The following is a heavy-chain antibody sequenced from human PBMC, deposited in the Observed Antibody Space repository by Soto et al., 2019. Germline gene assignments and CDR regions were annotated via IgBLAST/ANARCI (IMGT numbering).Heavy chain of an antibody. D-gene: IGHD2-2*01. CDR2: ISSNGGST. V-gene: IGHV3-64*01. CDR1: GFTFSSYA. CDR3: ARDLDCSSISCYGGLGAFDI. Sequence: GGSLRLSCAASGFTFSSYAMHWVRQAPGKGLEYVSAISSNGGSTYYANSVKGRFTISRDNSKNTLYLQMGSLRAEDMAVYYCARDLDCSSISCYGGLGAFDIWGQGTMVTVSS. J-gene: IGHJ3*02.